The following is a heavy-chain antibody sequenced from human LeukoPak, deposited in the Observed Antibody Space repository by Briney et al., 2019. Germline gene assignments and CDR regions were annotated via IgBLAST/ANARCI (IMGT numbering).Heavy chain of an antibody. Sequence: SETLSLTCTVSGDSISSSRYYWGWIRQPPGKGLEWIGSISFSGSTYYNPSPKSRVTISVHTSKNQFSLRLSSVTAADTAVYYCASSATYYYDSSGYYYPHDAFDIWGQGTMVTVSS. D-gene: IGHD3-22*01. CDR1: GDSISSSRYY. J-gene: IGHJ3*02. CDR3: ASSATYYYDSSGYYYPHDAFDI. V-gene: IGHV4-39*01. CDR2: ISFSGST.